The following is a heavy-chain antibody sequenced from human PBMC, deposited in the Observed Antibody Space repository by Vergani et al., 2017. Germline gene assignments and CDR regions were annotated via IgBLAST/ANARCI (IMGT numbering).Heavy chain of an antibody. J-gene: IGHJ5*02. D-gene: IGHD2-8*01. CDR2: IYYSGST. CDR3: AREEGYCTNGVCLNWFDP. CDR1: GGSVSDGNYY. Sequence: QVQLQESGPGLVKPSETLSLTCTVSGGSVSDGNYYWSWIRQPPGKGLEWLGYIYYSGSTNYNPSLKSRVTISVDTSKNQFSLKLSSVTAADTAVYYCAREEGYCTNGVCLNWFDPWGQGTLVTVSS. V-gene: IGHV4-61*01.